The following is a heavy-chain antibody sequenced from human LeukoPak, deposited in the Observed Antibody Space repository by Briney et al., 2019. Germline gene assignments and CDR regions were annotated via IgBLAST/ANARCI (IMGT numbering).Heavy chain of an antibody. D-gene: IGHD3-3*01. Sequence: GGSLRLSCVASGFGVSSNYMSWVRQAPGKGLEWVSLIYSGGAIRYADSVKGRFTLSRDNSINTVDLQMNSLRAEDTAVYYCVKEYHSRGFGAYFDYWGQGTLVTVSS. CDR2: IYSGGAI. V-gene: IGHV3-53*05. J-gene: IGHJ4*02. CDR3: VKEYHSRGFGAYFDY. CDR1: GFGVSSNY.